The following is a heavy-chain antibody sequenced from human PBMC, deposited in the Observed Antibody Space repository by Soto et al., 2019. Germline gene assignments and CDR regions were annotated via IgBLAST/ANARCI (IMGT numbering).Heavy chain of an antibody. J-gene: IGHJ6*02. Sequence: PSETLSLTCTVSGGSISSGDYYWSWIRQPPGKGLEWIGYIYYSGSTYYNPSLKSRVTISVDTSKNQFSLKLSSVTAADTAVYYCASQGGMVRGVTRYYYGMDVWGQGTTVTVSS. CDR1: GGSISSGDYY. D-gene: IGHD3-10*01. CDR2: IYYSGST. V-gene: IGHV4-30-4*01. CDR3: ASQGGMVRGVTRYYYGMDV.